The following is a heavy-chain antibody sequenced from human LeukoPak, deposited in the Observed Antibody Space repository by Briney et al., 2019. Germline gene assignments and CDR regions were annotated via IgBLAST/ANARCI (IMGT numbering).Heavy chain of an antibody. CDR3: ARVTWTYYYNYYDIDV. CDR2: TYYRSKWFH. D-gene: IGHD1-7*01. CDR1: GDSVSSNSAA. Sequence: SQTLSLTCAISGDSVSSNSAAWTWIRQSPSRGLEWLGRTYYRSKWFHDYALSVKSRVTINPDTSKNQFSLRLNSVTPEDTAVYYCARVTWTYYYNYYDIDVWGQGTTVTVSS. J-gene: IGHJ6*02. V-gene: IGHV6-1*01.